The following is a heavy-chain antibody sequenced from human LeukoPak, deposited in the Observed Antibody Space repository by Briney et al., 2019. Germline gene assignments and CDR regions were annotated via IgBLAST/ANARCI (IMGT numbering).Heavy chain of an antibody. Sequence: GGSLRLSCAGSGFTFSSYSMIWVRQAPGKGLEWVSSITISSTYIYYADSVKGRFTISRDNARNSLYLQVNSLRAEDTGVYYCAREEAYCAGDCSPAWGQGTLVTVSS. J-gene: IGHJ5*02. CDR3: AREEAYCAGDCSPA. CDR2: ITISSTYI. D-gene: IGHD2-21*02. V-gene: IGHV3-21*01. CDR1: GFTFSSYS.